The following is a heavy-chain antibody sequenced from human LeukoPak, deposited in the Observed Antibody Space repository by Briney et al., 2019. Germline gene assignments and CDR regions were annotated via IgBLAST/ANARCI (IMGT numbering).Heavy chain of an antibody. Sequence: SETLSLTCTVAGGSISSYYWSWIRQPPGKGLEWIGYIYYSGSTNYNPSLKSRVTISVDTSKNQFSLKLSSVTAADTAVYYCARHGGGDYFDYWGQGTLVTVSS. D-gene: IGHD3-16*01. J-gene: IGHJ4*02. CDR2: IYYSGST. CDR1: GGSISSYY. CDR3: ARHGGGDYFDY. V-gene: IGHV4-59*08.